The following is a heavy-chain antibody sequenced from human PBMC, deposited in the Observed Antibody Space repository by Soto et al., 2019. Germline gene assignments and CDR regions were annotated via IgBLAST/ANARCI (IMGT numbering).Heavy chain of an antibody. D-gene: IGHD3-3*01. V-gene: IGHV4-59*01. CDR1: GGSISSYY. J-gene: IGHJ3*02. Sequence: QVQLQESGPGLVKPSETLSLTCTVSGGSISSYYWCWIRQPPGKGLEWIGYIYYSGSTNYNPSLKNRVTISVDTSKNQFPLKLSSVTAADTAVYYCARAGEIFGVDYSCFDIWGQGTMVTVSS. CDR2: IYYSGST. CDR3: ARAGEIFGVDYSCFDI.